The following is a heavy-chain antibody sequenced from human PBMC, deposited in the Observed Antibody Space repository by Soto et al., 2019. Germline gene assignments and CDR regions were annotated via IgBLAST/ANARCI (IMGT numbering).Heavy chain of an antibody. Sequence: KASETLSLTCTVSGGSISSGDYYWSWIRQPPGKGLEWIGYIYYSGSTYYNPSLKSRVTISVDTSKNQFSLKLSSVTAADTAVYYCARAVYSGYSYGYYFDYWGQGTLVTVSS. CDR2: IYYSGST. J-gene: IGHJ4*02. CDR1: GGSISSGDYY. D-gene: IGHD5-18*01. V-gene: IGHV4-30-4*01. CDR3: ARAVYSGYSYGYYFDY.